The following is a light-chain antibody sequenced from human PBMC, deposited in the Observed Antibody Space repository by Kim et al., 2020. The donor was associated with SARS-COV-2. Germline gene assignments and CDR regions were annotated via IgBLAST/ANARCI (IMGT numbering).Light chain of an antibody. CDR2: AAS. Sequence: DIQMTQSPSSLSASVGDRVTITCRASQSISSWLAWYQQKPGKPPKSLIYAASSLQSGVPSRFSGSGSGTDFTLSISSLQPEDFATYYCQQYDSYPRTFGQRTKVEI. J-gene: IGKJ1*01. CDR1: QSISSW. CDR3: QQYDSYPRT. V-gene: IGKV1D-16*01.